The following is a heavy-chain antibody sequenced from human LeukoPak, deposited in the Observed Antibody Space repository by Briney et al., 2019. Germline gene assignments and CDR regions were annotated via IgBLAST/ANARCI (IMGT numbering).Heavy chain of an antibody. CDR1: GASISSYY. D-gene: IGHD2/OR15-2a*01. CDR2: IYYSGIT. V-gene: IGHV4-59*01. J-gene: IGHJ4*02. CDR3: ASGERREYDAYQPFDY. Sequence: PSETLSLTCSVSGASISSYYYNWIRQSPGKGLEWIGYIYYSGITNYNPSLKSRVTMSLDTSNNQFSLKLSSVTAADTAVYYCASGERREYDAYQPFDYWGQGTLVTVSS.